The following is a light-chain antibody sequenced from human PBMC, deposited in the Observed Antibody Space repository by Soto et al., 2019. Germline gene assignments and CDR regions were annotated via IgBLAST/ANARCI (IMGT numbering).Light chain of an antibody. CDR2: AAS. CDR3: HQYKDWPPFP. V-gene: IGKV3-15*01. CDR1: QSVGSN. J-gene: IGKJ3*01. Sequence: EVVMTQSPATLSVSPGERATLSCRASQSVGSNLAWYQQKPGQPPRLLIYAASTRATGIPARFSGSGSGTEFTLTISSLESEDFADYYCHQYKDWPPFPFSPGTKVDIK.